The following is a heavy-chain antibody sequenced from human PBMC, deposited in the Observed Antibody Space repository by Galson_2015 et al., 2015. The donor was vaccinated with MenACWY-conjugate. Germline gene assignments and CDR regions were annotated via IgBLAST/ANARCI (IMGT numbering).Heavy chain of an antibody. CDR3: ARSYVPGSNRKNYYMDV. J-gene: IGHJ6*03. V-gene: IGHV3-74*01. CDR1: GFTFSSYW. CDR2: VNSDGSGT. Sequence: SLRLSCAASGFTFSSYWIHWVRQAPGKGLVWVSRVNSDGSGTGYADSVKGRFTISRDNAENMLFLQMNSLKVEDTAVYYCARSYVPGSNRKNYYMDVWGRGTTVTVSS. D-gene: IGHD3-16*01.